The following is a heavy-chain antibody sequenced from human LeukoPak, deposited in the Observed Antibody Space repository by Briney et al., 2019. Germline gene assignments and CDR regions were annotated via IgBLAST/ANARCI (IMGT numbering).Heavy chain of an antibody. CDR1: GDSISSSDAY. Sequence: SQTLSLTCTVSGDSISSSDAYWAWIRQPPAKGLGWIGTISYSGSTYYNPSLQSRVTISVDTSKNQFSLELRSVTAADTAVYYCARGSRRLADFHYWGQGTLVTVSS. CDR2: ISYSGST. V-gene: IGHV4-39*01. D-gene: IGHD1-26*01. CDR3: ARGSRRLADFHY. J-gene: IGHJ4*02.